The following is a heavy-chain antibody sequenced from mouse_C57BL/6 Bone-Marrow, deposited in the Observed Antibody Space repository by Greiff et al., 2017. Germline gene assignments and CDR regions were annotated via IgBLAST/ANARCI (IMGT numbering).Heavy chain of an antibody. CDR2: IDPETGGT. J-gene: IGHJ2*01. CDR3: TRFPYVTTVTYFDY. CDR1: GYTFTDYE. Sequence: VQLQQSGAELVRPGASVTLSCKASGYTFTDYEMHWVKQTPVHGLEWIGAIDPETGGTAYNQKFKGKAILTADKSSSTAYMELLSLTSEDSAVYYCTRFPYVTTVTYFDYWGQGTTLTVSS. D-gene: IGHD1-1*01. V-gene: IGHV1-15*01.